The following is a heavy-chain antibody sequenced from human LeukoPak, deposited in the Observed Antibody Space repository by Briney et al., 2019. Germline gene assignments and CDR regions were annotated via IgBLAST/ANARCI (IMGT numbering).Heavy chain of an antibody. J-gene: IGHJ4*02. V-gene: IGHV3-74*01. CDR3: ARIIVGATGIDY. D-gene: IGHD1-26*01. CDR2: ISSDGNNI. Sequence: GGSLKLSCAASGFTFSNYWMHWVRQVPGKGLVWVSRISSDGNNIQYADSVKGRFTISRDNAKNTLYLQMNSLRVEDTAVYYCARIIVGATGIDYWGQGTLVTVSS. CDR1: GFTFSNYW.